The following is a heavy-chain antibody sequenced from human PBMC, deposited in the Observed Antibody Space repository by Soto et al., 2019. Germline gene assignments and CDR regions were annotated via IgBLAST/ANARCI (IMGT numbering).Heavy chain of an antibody. CDR2: IWYDGTEK. V-gene: IGHV3-33*01. Sequence: QVHLVESGGGVVQPGRSLRLSCAASGFTFSNHGMHWVRQAPRKGLEWVAIIWYDGTEKYYADSVKGRFTISRDNSKNPMYLQMNSLRAEDTAVYYCARDDSSGSFYNVFGFPDSYTMDVWGQGTTVTVSS. J-gene: IGHJ6*02. CDR3: ARDDSSGSFYNVFGFPDSYTMDV. CDR1: GFTFSNHG. D-gene: IGHD3-10*01.